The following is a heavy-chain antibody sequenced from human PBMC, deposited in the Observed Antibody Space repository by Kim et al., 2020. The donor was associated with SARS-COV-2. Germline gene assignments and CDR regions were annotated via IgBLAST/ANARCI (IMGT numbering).Heavy chain of an antibody. Sequence: SVKVSCKASGGTFSSYAISWVRQAPGQGLEWMGGIIPIFGTANYAQKFQGRVTITADESTSTAYMELSSLRSEDTAVYYCASSHRLQLEDLDYYGMDVWGQGTTVTVSS. CDR2: IIPIFGTA. D-gene: IGHD4-4*01. J-gene: IGHJ6*02. CDR1: GGTFSSYA. CDR3: ASSHRLQLEDLDYYGMDV. V-gene: IGHV1-69*13.